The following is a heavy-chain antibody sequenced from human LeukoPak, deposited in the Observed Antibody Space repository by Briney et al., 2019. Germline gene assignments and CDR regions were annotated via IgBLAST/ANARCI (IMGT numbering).Heavy chain of an antibody. Sequence: PSETLSLTCTVSGGSISSYYWSWIREPPGKGLVWIGYIYYSGSTNYNPSLKSRVTISVDTSKNQFSLKLSSVTAADTAVYYCARDGSYYDFWSGYLYGMDVWGQGTTVTVSS. J-gene: IGHJ6*02. CDR1: GGSISSYY. CDR3: ARDGSYYDFWSGYLYGMDV. CDR2: IYYSGST. V-gene: IGHV4-59*01. D-gene: IGHD3-3*01.